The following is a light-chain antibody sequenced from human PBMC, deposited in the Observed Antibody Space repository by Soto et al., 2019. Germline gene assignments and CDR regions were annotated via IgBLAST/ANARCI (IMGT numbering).Light chain of an antibody. J-gene: IGKJ1*01. CDR1: QSVSSY. Sequence: EIELTQSPATLSLSPGERATLSCRASQSVSSYLAWYQQKPGRAPRLLIYDASDRATGIPARFSGSGSGTDFPLTISSLEPEDFAVYYCQQRSNWPRTFGQGTKVEIK. CDR2: DAS. CDR3: QQRSNWPRT. V-gene: IGKV3-11*01.